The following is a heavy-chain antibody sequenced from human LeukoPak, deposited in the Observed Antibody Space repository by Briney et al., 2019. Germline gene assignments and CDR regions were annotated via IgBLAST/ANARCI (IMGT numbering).Heavy chain of an antibody. CDR3: AKDGYNYDSSGHFDY. Sequence: GGSLRLSCAASGFTFSTYAMHWVRQPPGKGLEWVSAISGSGGATYHADADSVKGRFIISRDNSKNTLYLQINSLRVEDTAVYYCAKDGYNYDSSGHFDYWGQGTLATVSS. CDR2: ISGSGGAT. CDR1: GFTFSTYA. V-gene: IGHV3-23*01. D-gene: IGHD3-22*01. J-gene: IGHJ4*02.